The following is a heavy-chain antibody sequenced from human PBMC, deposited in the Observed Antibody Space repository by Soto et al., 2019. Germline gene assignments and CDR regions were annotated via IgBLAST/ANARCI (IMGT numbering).Heavy chain of an antibody. D-gene: IGHD4-4*01. Sequence: ASVKVSCKASGYTFNTYYISWLRQAPGQGLEWIGWISTYNGNTNYVPKFQGRSTMTTDTSTSTAYMELRSLRSDDTALYFCATDTSNDFDFWGQGTPVTVSS. J-gene: IGHJ4*02. V-gene: IGHV1-18*01. CDR2: ISTYNGNT. CDR3: ATDTSNDFDF. CDR1: GYTFNTYY.